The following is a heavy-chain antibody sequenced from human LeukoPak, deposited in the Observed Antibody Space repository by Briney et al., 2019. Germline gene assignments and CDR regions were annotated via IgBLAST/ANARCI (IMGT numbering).Heavy chain of an antibody. J-gene: IGHJ4*02. Sequence: ETLSLTCTVSGGSISSSSYYWGWIRQPPGKGLEWVSVIYSGGSTYYADSVKGRFTISRDNSKNTLYLQMNSLRAEDTAVYYCAREGVRGGRPHDYWGQGTLVTVSS. CDR3: AREGVRGGRPHDY. CDR2: IYSGGST. V-gene: IGHV3-66*01. CDR1: GGSISSSSYY. D-gene: IGHD3-16*01.